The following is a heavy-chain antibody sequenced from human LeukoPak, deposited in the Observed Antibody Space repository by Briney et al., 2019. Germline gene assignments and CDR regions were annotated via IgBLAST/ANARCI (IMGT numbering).Heavy chain of an antibody. J-gene: IGHJ6*02. CDR3: ARELYSSSWDVEYGMDV. CDR1: GFTFSSYE. V-gene: IGHV3-48*03. D-gene: IGHD6-13*01. Sequence: GGSLRLSCAASGFTFSSYEMNWVRQAPGKGLEWVSYISSSGSTIYYADSVKGRFTISRDNAKNSLYLQMNSLRAEDTAVYNCARELYSSSWDVEYGMDVWGQGTTVTVSS. CDR2: ISSSGSTI.